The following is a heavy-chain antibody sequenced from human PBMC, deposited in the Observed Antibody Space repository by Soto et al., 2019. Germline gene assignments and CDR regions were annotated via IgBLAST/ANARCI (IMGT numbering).Heavy chain of an antibody. V-gene: IGHV1-3*01. CDR3: ARDYPQYCTNGCTFDP. D-gene: IGHD2-8*01. CDR2: INAGNGNT. CDR1: GYTFTSYA. J-gene: IGHJ5*02. Sequence: ASVKVSCKASGYTFTSYAMRWVRQAPGQRLEWMGWINAGNGNTKYSQKFQGRVTITRDTSASTAYMELSSLRSEDTAVYYCARDYPQYCTNGCTFDPWGQGTLVTVSS.